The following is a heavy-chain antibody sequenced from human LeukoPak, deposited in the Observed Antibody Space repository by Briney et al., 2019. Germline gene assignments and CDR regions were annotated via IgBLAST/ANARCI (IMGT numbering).Heavy chain of an antibody. CDR2: IRSKTAGGRT. Sequence: GGSLRLSCAASGFTFSNAWMSWVRQAPGKGLEWVGRIRSKTAGGRTDYPAPVKGRFTISRDDSKNTLFLQMNSLKTEDTAVYYCTTGGLYDSGNPFDNWGQGTLVTVSS. J-gene: IGHJ4*02. CDR1: GFTFSNAW. CDR3: TTGGLYDSGNPFDN. V-gene: IGHV3-15*01. D-gene: IGHD3-16*01.